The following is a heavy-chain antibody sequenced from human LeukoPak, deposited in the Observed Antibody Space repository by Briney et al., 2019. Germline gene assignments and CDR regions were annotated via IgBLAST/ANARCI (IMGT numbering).Heavy chain of an antibody. D-gene: IGHD3/OR15-3a*01. CDR1: GASVSGKF. CDR2: IYYSGST. V-gene: IGHV4-59*02. CDR3: VGGGDWLPEY. J-gene: IGHJ4*01. Sequence: NTSETLSLTCTVSGASVSGKFWSWIRHSPGNGLEWIGLIYYSGSTKFNPSLKGRVAMSVDPSNNQFSLSLNSVTTTDTAVYFCVGGGDWLPEYWGHGTQVIV.